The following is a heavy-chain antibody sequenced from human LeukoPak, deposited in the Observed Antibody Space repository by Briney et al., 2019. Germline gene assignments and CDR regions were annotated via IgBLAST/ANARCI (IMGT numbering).Heavy chain of an antibody. V-gene: IGHV3-21*01. D-gene: IGHD3-16*02. CDR1: RFTFSSYS. CDR2: ISSSSSYI. CDR3: ARTYSWSLSRFDY. Sequence: GGSLRLSCAASRFTFSSYSMNWVRQAPGKGLEWVSSISSSSSYIYYADSVKGRFTISRDNAKNSLYLQMNSLRAEDTAVYYCARTYSWSLSRFDYWGQGTLVTVPS. J-gene: IGHJ4*02.